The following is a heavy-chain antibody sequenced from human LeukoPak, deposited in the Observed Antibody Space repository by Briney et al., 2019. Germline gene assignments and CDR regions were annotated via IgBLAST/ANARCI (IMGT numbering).Heavy chain of an antibody. CDR2: INPNSGGT. V-gene: IGHV1-2*02. CDR1: GYTCTGNY. J-gene: IGHJ6*02. D-gene: IGHD4-17*01. Sequence: ASVKVSCKASGYTCTGNYMHWVRQAPGQGLEWMGCINPNSGGTNYAQKFQGRVTMTRDTSISTAYMELSRLRSDDTAVYYCAREKGGDYYYYYGMDVWGQGTTVTVSS. CDR3: AREKGGDYYYYYGMDV.